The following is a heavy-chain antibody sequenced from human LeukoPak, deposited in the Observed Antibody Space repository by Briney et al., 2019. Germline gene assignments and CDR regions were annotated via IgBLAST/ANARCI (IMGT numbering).Heavy chain of an antibody. J-gene: IGHJ4*02. CDR2: ISGSGGST. Sequence: GGSLRLSCAASGFTFNTYTMNWVRQAPGKGLEWVSAISGSGGSTYYADSVKGRFTISRDNSKNTLYLQMNSLRAEDTAVYYCTKDRGYGRRIYYFDYWGQGTLVTVSS. V-gene: IGHV3-23*01. CDR1: GFTFNTYT. D-gene: IGHD5-12*01. CDR3: TKDRGYGRRIYYFDY.